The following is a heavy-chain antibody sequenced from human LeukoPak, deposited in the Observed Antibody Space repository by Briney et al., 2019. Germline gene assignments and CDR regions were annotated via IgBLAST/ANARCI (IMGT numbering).Heavy chain of an antibody. V-gene: IGHV4-59*08. CDR2: IYYSGST. CDR1: GGSISSYY. CDR3: ARTGYVYGSGSPAQDDAFDI. Sequence: SETPSLTCTVSGGSISSYYWSWIRQPPGKGLEWIGYIYYSGSTNYNPSLKSRVTISVDTSKNQFSLKLSSVTAADTAVYYCARTGYVYGSGSPAQDDAFDIWGQGTMVTVSS. D-gene: IGHD3-10*01. J-gene: IGHJ3*02.